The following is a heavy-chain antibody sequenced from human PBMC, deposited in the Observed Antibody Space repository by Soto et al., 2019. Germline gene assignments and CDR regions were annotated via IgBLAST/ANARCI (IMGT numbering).Heavy chain of an antibody. CDR3: ARGTHDFWSGYYIRYYYGMDV. J-gene: IGHJ6*02. V-gene: IGHV4-34*01. Sequence: SETLSLTCAVYGGSFSGYYWSWIRQPPGKGLEWIGEINHSGSTNYNPSLKSRVTISVDTSKNQFSLKLSSVTAADTAVYYCARGTHDFWSGYYIRYYYGMDVWGQGTTVTVSS. CDR1: GGSFSGYY. CDR2: INHSGST. D-gene: IGHD3-3*01.